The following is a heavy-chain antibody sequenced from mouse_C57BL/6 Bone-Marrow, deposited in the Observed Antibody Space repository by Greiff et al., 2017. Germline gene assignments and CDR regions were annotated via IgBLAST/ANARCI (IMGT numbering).Heavy chain of an antibody. Sequence: VQLQQSGAELVRPGSSVKMSCKTSGYTFTSYGINWVKQRPGQGLEWIGYIYIGNGYTAYNEKFKGKATLTSDTSSSTAYMQLSSLTSEDSAIYFCARSGYYGSSQFAYWGQGTLVTVSA. CDR1: GYTFTSYG. D-gene: IGHD1-1*01. J-gene: IGHJ3*01. CDR2: IYIGNGYT. CDR3: ARSGYYGSSQFAY. V-gene: IGHV1-58*01.